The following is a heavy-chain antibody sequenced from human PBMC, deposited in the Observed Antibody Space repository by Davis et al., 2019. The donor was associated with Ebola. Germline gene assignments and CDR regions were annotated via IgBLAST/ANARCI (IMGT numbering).Heavy chain of an antibody. D-gene: IGHD4/OR15-4a*01. CDR1: GFSISSYS. Sequence: GESLKISCAASGFSISSYSMDWVRQAPGKGLEWVSSLSENSYFKHYADSVKGRFTISRDNAKNSLYLEMNSLGAEDTAVYYCARHTPNPGGARYHGMDVWGQGTTVTVSS. CDR3: ARHTPNPGGARYHGMDV. V-gene: IGHV3-21*01. J-gene: IGHJ6*02. CDR2: LSENSYFK.